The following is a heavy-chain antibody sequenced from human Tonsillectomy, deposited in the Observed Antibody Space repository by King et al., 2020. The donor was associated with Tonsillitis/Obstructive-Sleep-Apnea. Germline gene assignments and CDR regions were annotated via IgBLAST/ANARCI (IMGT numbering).Heavy chain of an antibody. Sequence: VQLVESGGGLVQPGGSLRLSCSASGFTFSSYAMHWFRQAPGKGLEYVSAISSNGCSTYYADSVKGRFTISRDNSKNTLYLQMSSLRAEDTAVYYCVKDLSRSSWYEDYWGQGTLVTVSS. J-gene: IGHJ4*02. CDR3: VKDLSRSSWYEDY. CDR2: ISSNGCST. CDR1: GFTFSSYA. D-gene: IGHD6-13*01. V-gene: IGHV3-64D*06.